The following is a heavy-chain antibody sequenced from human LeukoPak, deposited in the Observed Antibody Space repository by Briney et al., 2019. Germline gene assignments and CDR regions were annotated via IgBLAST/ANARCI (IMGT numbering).Heavy chain of an antibody. D-gene: IGHD6-13*01. V-gene: IGHV3-23*01. J-gene: IGHJ4*02. Sequence: GGSLRLSCTASGFTFSDYAMGWVPQAPGGGLEWVSEVSGDGGTTFYADSVKGRFTISRDNSKNTLYLQMNSLRAEDTAVYYCARETYSSSWYFDYWGQGTLVTVSS. CDR2: VSGDGGTT. CDR1: GFTFSDYA. CDR3: ARETYSSSWYFDY.